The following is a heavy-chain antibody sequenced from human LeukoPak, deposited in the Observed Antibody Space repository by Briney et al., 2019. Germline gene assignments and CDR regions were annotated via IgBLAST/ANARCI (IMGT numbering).Heavy chain of an antibody. Sequence: ASVTVSFKASGYTFTIYYMHWVRQAPGQGLEWMGIINPSGGSTSYAQKFQGRVTMTRNTSTSTVYMELSSLRSEDTAVYYCARENGATNWYFDLWGRGTLVTVSS. J-gene: IGHJ2*01. D-gene: IGHD4-11*01. V-gene: IGHV1-46*01. CDR3: ARENGATNWYFDL. CDR2: INPSGGST. CDR1: GYTFTIYY.